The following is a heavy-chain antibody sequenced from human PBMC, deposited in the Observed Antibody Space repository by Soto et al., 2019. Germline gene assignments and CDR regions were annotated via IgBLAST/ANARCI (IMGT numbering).Heavy chain of an antibody. Sequence: GGSLRLSCAASGFTFSNYAMSWVRQPPGKGLEWVSAISGDGDNTYCADSVKGRFTISRDNSKSTLYLQMNSLRAEDSAIYYCAQSPVYAQFDYWGKGTLVTVSS. J-gene: IGHJ4*02. D-gene: IGHD4-17*01. CDR3: AQSPVYAQFDY. CDR2: ISGDGDNT. CDR1: GFTFSNYA. V-gene: IGHV3-23*01.